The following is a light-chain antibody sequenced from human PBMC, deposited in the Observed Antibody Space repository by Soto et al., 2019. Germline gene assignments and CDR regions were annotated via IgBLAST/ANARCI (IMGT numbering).Light chain of an antibody. J-gene: IGLJ2*01. CDR3: QSYDSSLSVVV. CDR2: GNS. V-gene: IGLV1-40*01. Sequence: QSVLTQPPSVSGAPGQRVTISCTGSSSNIGAGYDVHWYQQLPGTAPKLLLYGNSNRPSGVPDRFSGSKSGTSASLAITGLQDEDEAGYYCQSYDSSLSVVVFGGGTKLTVL. CDR1: SSNIGAGYD.